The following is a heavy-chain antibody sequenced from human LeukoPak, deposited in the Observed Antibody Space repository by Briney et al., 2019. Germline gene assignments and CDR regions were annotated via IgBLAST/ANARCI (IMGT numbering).Heavy chain of an antibody. D-gene: IGHD4-11*01. V-gene: IGHV3-23*01. CDR3: TKDPNGNYIGAFDM. Sequence: GGSLRLSCAASGITASSYAMTWVRQAPGKGLEWVSSISGSGDRTMYADSVKGRFTISRDNFKNTLYLQMNSLRAEDTAVYHCTKDPNGNYIGAFDMWGQGTMVTVSS. CDR1: GITASSYA. CDR2: ISGSGDRT. J-gene: IGHJ3*02.